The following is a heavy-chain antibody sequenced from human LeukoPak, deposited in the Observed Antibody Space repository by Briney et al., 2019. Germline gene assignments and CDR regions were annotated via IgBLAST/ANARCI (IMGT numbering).Heavy chain of an antibody. V-gene: IGHV1-2*06. Sequence: ASVKVSCKASGYSFRDDYISWIRQAPDQGLEWVGQINPKSGATRYKQNFQGRVTMTGDTSINTAYMELHGLRSDDSAVYYCARDDASDPSASFDLWGQGTMVTVS. CDR2: INPKSGAT. D-gene: IGHD1-26*01. CDR3: ARDDASDPSASFDL. J-gene: IGHJ3*01. CDR1: GYSFRDDY.